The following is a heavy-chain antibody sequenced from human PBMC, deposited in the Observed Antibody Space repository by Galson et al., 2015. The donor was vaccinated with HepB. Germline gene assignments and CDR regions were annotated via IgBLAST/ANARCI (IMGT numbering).Heavy chain of an antibody. CDR2: IWFDGSKT. D-gene: IGHD6-13*01. CDR1: GFTFTNYG. CDR3: ARDGGAASGTWYYFNF. Sequence: SLSLSCAASGFTFTNYGIHWVRQAPGAGLEWVAVIWFDGSKTNYAESVKGRFSISRDESKNTVTLQMKSLRAEDTAIYYCARDGGAASGTWYYFNFWGQGTLVSVSS. J-gene: IGHJ4*02. V-gene: IGHV3-33*01.